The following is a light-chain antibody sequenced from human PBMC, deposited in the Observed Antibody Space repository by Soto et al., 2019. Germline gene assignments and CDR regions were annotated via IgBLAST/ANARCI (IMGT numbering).Light chain of an antibody. V-gene: IGLV2-11*01. CDR1: SSDVGGYRY. CDR2: DVS. Sequence: QSVLTQPRSVSGSPGQSVTISCTGTSSDVGGYRYVSWYQHHPGKVPKLMMFDVSERPSGVPDRFSGSKSGNTASLSISGLQAEDEADYYCCAYAGSRSYVFGTGTKVTVL. CDR3: CAYAGSRSYV. J-gene: IGLJ1*01.